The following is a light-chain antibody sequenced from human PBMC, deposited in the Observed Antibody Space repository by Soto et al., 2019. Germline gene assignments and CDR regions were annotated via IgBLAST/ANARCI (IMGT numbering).Light chain of an antibody. J-gene: IGKJ2*01. CDR3: QLYGDSPMYT. V-gene: IGKV3-20*01. CDR1: QSVSSKY. CDR2: GAS. Sequence: DIVLTQSPGTLSLSPGERATLSCRASQSVSSKYLAWYQQKPGQAPRVLIYGASIRATGIPERFSGGGSGTDFTLTITRLEPEDFAVYYCQLYGDSPMYTFGLGTKLEIK.